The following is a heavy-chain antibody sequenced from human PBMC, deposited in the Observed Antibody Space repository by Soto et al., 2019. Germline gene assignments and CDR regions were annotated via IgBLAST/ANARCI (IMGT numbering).Heavy chain of an antibody. D-gene: IGHD2-15*01. CDR2: IYTDGTT. V-gene: IGHV4-4*07. J-gene: IGHJ4*02. Sequence: QVQLQGSGPGQVKPSETLSLTYTVSGDSISDYFYWSWIRQPAGKGREWIGRIYTDGTTKYNPSLKSRVTLSLDKSKNQFSLRLSSVTAADTAVYYFAREVRGGFTGIFDQWGRGSRVTVSS. CDR1: GDSISDYFY. CDR3: AREVRGGFTGIFDQ.